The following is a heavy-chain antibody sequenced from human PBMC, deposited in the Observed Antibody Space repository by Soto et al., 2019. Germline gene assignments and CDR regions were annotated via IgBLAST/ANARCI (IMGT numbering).Heavy chain of an antibody. CDR2: IYYSGST. V-gene: IGHV4-39*01. CDR3: ARGKPDGLNGYFDY. J-gene: IGHJ4*02. D-gene: IGHD1-1*01. Sequence: SETLSLPRPVSGGSLSRSSFYWGWVPPPPGKGLEWIGSIYYSGSTYYNPSLKSRVTISVDTSKNQFSLKLSSVTAADTAVYYCARGKPDGLNGYFDYWGQGTLVNVS. CDR1: GGSLSRSSFY.